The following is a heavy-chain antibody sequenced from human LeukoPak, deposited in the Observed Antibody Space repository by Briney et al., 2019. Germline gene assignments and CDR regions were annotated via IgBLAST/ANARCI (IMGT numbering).Heavy chain of an antibody. J-gene: IGHJ4*02. Sequence: GGSLRLSCAASGFTFSSYAMNWVRQAPGKGLEWVSAITGSGGRTYYADSVKGRFTISRDNSKNTLYLQMNSLRAEDTAVYYCARDSIAAAGTPDYWGQGTLVTVSS. CDR1: GFTFSSYA. D-gene: IGHD6-13*01. CDR3: ARDSIAAAGTPDY. CDR2: ITGSGGRT. V-gene: IGHV3-23*01.